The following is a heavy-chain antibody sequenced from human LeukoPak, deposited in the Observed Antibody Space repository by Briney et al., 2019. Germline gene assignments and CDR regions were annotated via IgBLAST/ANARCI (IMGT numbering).Heavy chain of an antibody. D-gene: IGHD3-22*01. CDR2: TGSSSTTI. V-gene: IGHV3-48*01. J-gene: IGHJ6*04. CDR1: GFTLSSYS. CDR3: ARGPTMKTDV. Sequence: GGSLRLSCAASGFTLSSYSMNWVRQAPGKGLEWVSYTGSSSTTIYYADSVKGRFTISRDNAKNSLYLQMNSLKAEDTAVYYCARGPTMKTDVWGKGTTVTVSS.